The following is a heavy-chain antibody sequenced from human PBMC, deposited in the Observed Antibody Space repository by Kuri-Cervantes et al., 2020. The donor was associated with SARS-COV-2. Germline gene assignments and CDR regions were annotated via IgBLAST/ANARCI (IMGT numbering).Heavy chain of an antibody. J-gene: IGHJ4*02. CDR3: ASAVAGLFDY. CDR1: GFTFSDYA. D-gene: IGHD6-19*01. V-gene: IGHV3-72*01. CDR2: TRNKANSYTT. Sequence: GESLKISCAASGFTFSDYAMHWVRQAPGKGLEWVGRTRNKANSYTTEYAASVKGRFTISRDDSKNSLYLQMNSLKTEDTAVYYCASAVAGLFDYWGQGTLVTVSS.